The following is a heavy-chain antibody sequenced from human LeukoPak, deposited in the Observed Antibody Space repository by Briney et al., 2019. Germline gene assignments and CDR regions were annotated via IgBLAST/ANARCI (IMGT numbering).Heavy chain of an antibody. V-gene: IGHV4-59*12. Sequence: SETLSLTCTVSGGSISSYYWSWIRQPPGKGLEWIGYFYYSGSTYYNPSLKSRLTISVDTSKNQFSLKLSSVTAADTAVYYCASEYYYDTSGYYSLAYWGQGTLVTVSS. J-gene: IGHJ4*02. CDR2: FYYSGST. D-gene: IGHD3-22*01. CDR3: ASEYYYDTSGYYSLAY. CDR1: GGSISSYY.